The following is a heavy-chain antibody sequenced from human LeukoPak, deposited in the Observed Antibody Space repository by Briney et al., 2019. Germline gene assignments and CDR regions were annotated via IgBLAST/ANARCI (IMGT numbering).Heavy chain of an antibody. Sequence: PSETLSLTCAVYGLSFSGYYWSWIRQPPGKGLEWIGEINHSGSTNYNPSLKSRVTISVDTSKNQFSLKLSSVTAADTAVYYCANLFTFFDYWGQGTLVTVSS. D-gene: IGHD2/OR15-2a*01. V-gene: IGHV4-34*01. J-gene: IGHJ4*02. CDR3: ANLFTFFDY. CDR1: GLSFSGYY. CDR2: INHSGST.